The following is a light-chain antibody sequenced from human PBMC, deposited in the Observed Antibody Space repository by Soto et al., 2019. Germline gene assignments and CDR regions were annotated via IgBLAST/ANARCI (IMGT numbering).Light chain of an antibody. CDR1: QSVSTN. J-gene: IGKJ1*01. CDR3: QQYNNWPRT. CDR2: GAS. V-gene: IGKV3-15*01. Sequence: EIVMTQSPATLSVSPGERATLSWRASQSVSTNFAWYQQKPGQAPSLLIYGASTRATGIPARFSGSGSGTDFTLTISSLQSEDFAVYYCQQYNNWPRTFGQGTKVEIK.